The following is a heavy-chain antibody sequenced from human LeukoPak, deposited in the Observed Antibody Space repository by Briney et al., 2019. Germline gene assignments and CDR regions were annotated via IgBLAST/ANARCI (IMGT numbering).Heavy chain of an antibody. CDR3: ARDPGGLWFGELAIDY. Sequence: ASVKVSCKASGYTFTSYDINWVRQATGQGLEWMGWMNPNSGNTGYAQKFQGRVTMTRNTSISTAYMELRSLRSDDTAVYYCARDPGGLWFGELAIDYWGQGTLVTVSS. CDR1: GYTFTSYD. D-gene: IGHD3-10*01. CDR2: MNPNSGNT. J-gene: IGHJ4*02. V-gene: IGHV1-8*01.